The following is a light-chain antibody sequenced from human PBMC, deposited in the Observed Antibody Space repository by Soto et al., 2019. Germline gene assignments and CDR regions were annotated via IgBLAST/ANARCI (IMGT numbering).Light chain of an antibody. Sequence: QSALTQPASVSGPPGQSITISCTGTSSDVGGYNYVSWYQQHPGKAPKLMIYDVSNRPSGVSNRFSGSKSGNTASLTISGLQAEDEADYYCNSYTSSSTLVFGGGTKLTVL. V-gene: IGLV2-14*01. CDR3: NSYTSSSTLV. J-gene: IGLJ2*01. CDR2: DVS. CDR1: SSDVGGYNY.